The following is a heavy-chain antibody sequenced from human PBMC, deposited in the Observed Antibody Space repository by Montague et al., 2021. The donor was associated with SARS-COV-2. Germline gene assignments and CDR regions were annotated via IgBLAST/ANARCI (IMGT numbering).Heavy chain of an antibody. J-gene: IGHJ4*02. CDR1: IRSSTYY. CDR2: IYPGGKM. V-gene: IGHV4-39*01. D-gene: IGHD3-10*01. CDR3: ARHSGGSEVSGLDY. Sequence: SETLSLTRTVSIRSSTYYWAWIRQPPGKGLEWIGSIYPGGKMFYNSSLKSRVTMSIDTSENQFSLNLNSVTAADTAVCYCARHSGGSEVSGLDYRGQGTLVTVSS.